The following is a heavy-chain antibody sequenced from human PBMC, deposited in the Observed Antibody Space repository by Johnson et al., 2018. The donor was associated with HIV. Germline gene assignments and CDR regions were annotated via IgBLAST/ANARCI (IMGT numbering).Heavy chain of an antibody. V-gene: IGHV3-20*04. D-gene: IGHD3-3*01. J-gene: IGHJ3*02. Sequence: VQLVESGGGVVRPGGSLRLSCAASGFTFDDYGMSWVRQAPGKGLEWVSGINWNGGSTGYADSVMGRFTISRDHAKNSLYLQMNRLRAEDTALYYCARAKRGNFWSGYDGVENDAFDIWGQGTMVTVSP. CDR2: INWNGGST. CDR3: ARAKRGNFWSGYDGVENDAFDI. CDR1: GFTFDDYG.